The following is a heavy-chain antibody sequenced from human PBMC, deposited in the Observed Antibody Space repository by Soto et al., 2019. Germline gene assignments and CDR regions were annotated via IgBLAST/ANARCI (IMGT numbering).Heavy chain of an antibody. V-gene: IGHV4-59*01. D-gene: IGHD1-26*01. J-gene: IGHJ3*02. CDR3: AREAGSGSYSDAFDI. CDR2: IYYSGST. CDR1: GGSISSYY. Sequence: PSETLSLTCTVSGGSISSYYWSWIRQPPGKGLEWIGYIYYSGSTNYNPSLKSRVTISVDTSKNQFSLKLSSVTAADTAVYYCAREAGSGSYSDAFDIWGQGTMVTVS.